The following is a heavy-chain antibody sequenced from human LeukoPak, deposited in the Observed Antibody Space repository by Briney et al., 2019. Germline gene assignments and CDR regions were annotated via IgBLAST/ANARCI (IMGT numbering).Heavy chain of an antibody. D-gene: IGHD3-3*01. J-gene: IGHJ4*02. V-gene: IGHV1-69*04. CDR1: GGTFSSYT. CDR2: IIPILGIA. CDR3: ARDFSVAIFGVVPFDY. Sequence: SVKVSCKASGGTFSSYTISWVRQAPGQGLEWMGRIIPILGIANYAQKFQGRVTITADKSTSTAYMELSSLRSEDTAVYYCARDFSVAIFGVVPFDYWGQGTLVTVSS.